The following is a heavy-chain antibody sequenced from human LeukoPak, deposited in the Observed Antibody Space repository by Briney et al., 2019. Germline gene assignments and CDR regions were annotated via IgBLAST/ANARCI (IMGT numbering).Heavy chain of an antibody. D-gene: IGHD6-13*01. CDR3: ARVQTAGMNY. CDR1: GFIFSNYW. Sequence: GGSLRLSCAASGFIFSNYWMSWVRQAPGKGLEWVANIRQDGSEIYYVDSVKGRFTISRDNAKNSLYLQMNSLRAEDTAVYYCARVQTAGMNYWGQGTLVTVSS. CDR2: IRQDGSEI. J-gene: IGHJ4*02. V-gene: IGHV3-7*01.